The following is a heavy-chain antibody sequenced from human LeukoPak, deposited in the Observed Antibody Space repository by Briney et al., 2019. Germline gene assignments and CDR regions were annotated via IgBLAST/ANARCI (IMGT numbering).Heavy chain of an antibody. D-gene: IGHD6-6*01. CDR3: ARTRSSGGYYYYMDV. J-gene: IGHJ6*03. V-gene: IGHV4-4*07. Sequence: RIYTSASTNYNPSLKSRVTMSVDTSKNQFSLKLSSVTAADTAVYYCARTRSSGGYYYYMDVWGKGTTVTVSS. CDR2: IYTSAST.